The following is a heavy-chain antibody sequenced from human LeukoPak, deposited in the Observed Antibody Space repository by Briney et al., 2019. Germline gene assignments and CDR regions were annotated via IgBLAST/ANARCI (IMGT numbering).Heavy chain of an antibody. CDR2: IYYSGST. V-gene: IGHV4-39*07. CDR3: ARFTVAGYFDY. CDR1: GGSISXSXXY. Sequence: SXXXSXXCTVSGGSISXSXXYXGXIRQPPXXGXEWIGSIYYSGSTYYNPSLKSRVTISVDTSKNQFSLKLSSVTAADTAVYYCARFTVAGYFDYWGQGTLVTVSS. D-gene: IGHD6-19*01. J-gene: IGHJ4*02.